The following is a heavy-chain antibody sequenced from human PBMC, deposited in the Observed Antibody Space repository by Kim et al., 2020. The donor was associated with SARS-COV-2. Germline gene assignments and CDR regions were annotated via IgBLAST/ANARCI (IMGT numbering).Heavy chain of an antibody. J-gene: IGHJ6*02. CDR1: GASISSCNW. V-gene: IGHV4-4*02. CDR2: IYHSGST. CDR3: AKYVPYYGSSVGDYGMDV. D-gene: IGHD3-10*01. Sequence: SETLSLTCAVSGASISSCNWWSWVRQSPGKGLEWIGEIYHSGSTNYNPSLQRRVTISVDKSKNQFSLKLTSVTAADTAVYYCAKYVPYYGSSVGDYGMDVWGQGTTLTVS.